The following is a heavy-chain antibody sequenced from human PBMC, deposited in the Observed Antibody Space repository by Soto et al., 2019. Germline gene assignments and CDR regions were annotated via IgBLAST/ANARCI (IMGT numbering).Heavy chain of an antibody. CDR1: GGSISSSSYY. Sequence: SETLSLTCTVSGGSISSSSYYWGWIRQPPGKGLEWIGSIYYSGSTYYNPSLKSRVTISVGTSKNQFSLKLSSVTAADTAVYYCARLAYCGGDCYHNPWFDPWGQGTLVTVSS. V-gene: IGHV4-39*01. J-gene: IGHJ5*02. CDR3: ARLAYCGGDCYHNPWFDP. CDR2: IYYSGST. D-gene: IGHD2-21*01.